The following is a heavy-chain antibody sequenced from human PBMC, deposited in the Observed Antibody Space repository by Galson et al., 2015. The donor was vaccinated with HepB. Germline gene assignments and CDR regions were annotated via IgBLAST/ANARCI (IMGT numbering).Heavy chain of an antibody. Sequence: SVKVSCKASGGTFSSYTISWVRQAPGQGLEWMGRIIPILGIANYAQKFQGRVTITADKSTSTAYMALSSLRSEDTAVYYCARVPTQLKQGGKRGPFDYWGQGTLVTVSS. CDR2: IIPILGIA. CDR1: GGTFSSYT. J-gene: IGHJ4*02. V-gene: IGHV1-69*02. D-gene: IGHD4-23*01. CDR3: ARVPTQLKQGGKRGPFDY.